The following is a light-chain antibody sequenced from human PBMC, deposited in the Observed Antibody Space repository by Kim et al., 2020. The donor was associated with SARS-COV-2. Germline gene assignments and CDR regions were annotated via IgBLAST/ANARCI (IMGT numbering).Light chain of an antibody. Sequence: IQMTQSQSSLSASVADRVTSTCRASQGISNYIAWYQQKPGQVPKLLIYASSTSQSGAPSRFSVSGCGTDFTLTISILQPEDVATYYCQKYNSVRLTFGGGTKVDIK. CDR3: QKYNSVRLT. V-gene: IGKV1-27*01. CDR1: QGISNY. CDR2: ASS. J-gene: IGKJ4*01.